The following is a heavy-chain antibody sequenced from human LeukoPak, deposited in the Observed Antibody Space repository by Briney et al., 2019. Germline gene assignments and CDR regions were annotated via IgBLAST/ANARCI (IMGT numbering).Heavy chain of an antibody. CDR1: GFTFSSYW. CDR3: ARKARTYYDYVWGSYRRAEYFQH. J-gene: IGHJ1*01. Sequence: GGSLRLSCAASGFTFSSYWMSWVRQAPGKGLEWVANIKQEGSEKYYVDSVKGRFTISRDNAKNSLYLQMNSLRAEDTAVYYCARKARTYYDYVWGSYRRAEYFQHWGQGTLVTVSS. CDR2: IKQEGSEK. D-gene: IGHD3-16*02. V-gene: IGHV3-7*01.